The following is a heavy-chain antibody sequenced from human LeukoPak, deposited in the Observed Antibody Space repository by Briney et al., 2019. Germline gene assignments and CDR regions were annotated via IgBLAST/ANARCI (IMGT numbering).Heavy chain of an antibody. D-gene: IGHD3-16*02. CDR2: ISYDGSNK. CDR3: AKDLYYDYVWGSYRNVPMDH. Sequence: GRSLRLSCAASGLTFSSYGMHWVRQAPGKGLEWVADISYDGSNKYYADSVKGRFTISRDNSKNTLYLQMNSLRAEDTAVYYCAKDLYYDYVWGSYRNVPMDHWGQGTLVTVSS. CDR1: GLTFSSYG. J-gene: IGHJ4*02. V-gene: IGHV3-30*18.